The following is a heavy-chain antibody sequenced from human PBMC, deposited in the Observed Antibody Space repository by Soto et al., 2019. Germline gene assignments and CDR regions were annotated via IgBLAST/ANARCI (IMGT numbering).Heavy chain of an antibody. CDR1: GFSFSNHG. D-gene: IGHD3-22*01. CDR3: ARDMIHDSSGLPDY. J-gene: IGHJ4*02. V-gene: IGHV3-33*01. CDR2: IWHDGRSK. Sequence: GGSLRLSCAASGFSFSNHGMHWVRQAPGKGLEWMAVIWHDGRSKYYAGSVKGRFTISRDNPRNTLFLQMNSLRAEDTAFYYCARDMIHDSSGLPDYWGQGTLVTVSS.